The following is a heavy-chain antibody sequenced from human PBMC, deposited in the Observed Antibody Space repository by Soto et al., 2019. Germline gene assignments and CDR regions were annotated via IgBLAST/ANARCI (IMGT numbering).Heavy chain of an antibody. CDR1: VFTFIRCD. CDR2: ISSSASYM. V-gene: IGHV3-21*01. J-gene: IGHJ4*02. Sequence: GWSLRLSCATSVFTFIRCDMKWVRQAPGKGLEWVSFISSSASYMYYADSVKGRFTISRDNSKKSLYLQMNSLRADDTAVYYCARECVDTVTSITIPFDYWGQGALVTVSS. D-gene: IGHD5-12*01. CDR3: ARECVDTVTSITIPFDY.